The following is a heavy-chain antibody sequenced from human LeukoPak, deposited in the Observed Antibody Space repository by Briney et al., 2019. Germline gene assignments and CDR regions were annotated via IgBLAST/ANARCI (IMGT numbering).Heavy chain of an antibody. V-gene: IGHV3-9*01. CDR3: AKDLDSDSSGYFFHY. CDR2: WNSGSI. D-gene: IGHD3-22*01. J-gene: IGHJ4*02. Sequence: WNSGSIAYADSVKGRFTISIDNAKNSLYLQMNSLRAEDTALYYCAKDLDSDSSGYFFHYWGQGTLVTVSS.